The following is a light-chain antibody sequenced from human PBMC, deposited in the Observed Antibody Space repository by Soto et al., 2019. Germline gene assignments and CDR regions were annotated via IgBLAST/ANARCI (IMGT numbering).Light chain of an antibody. CDR1: SGSVSTSNY. J-gene: IGLJ3*02. Sequence: QAVVTQEPSFSVSPGGTVTLTCGLSSGSVSTSNYPGWYQQTPGQAPRTLIYSTNTRSSGVPDRFSGSILGNKAALTITGAQAYDESDYYCVLYMGSGIPWVFGGGTKLTVL. CDR3: VLYMGSGIPWV. V-gene: IGLV8-61*01. CDR2: STN.